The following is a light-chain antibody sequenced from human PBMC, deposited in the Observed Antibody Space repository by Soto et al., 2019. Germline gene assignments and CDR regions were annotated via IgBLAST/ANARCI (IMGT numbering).Light chain of an antibody. CDR1: QSVSNY. CDR3: QQYGGSPQT. Sequence: EIVLTQSPGTLSLSPGERATLSCRARQSVSNYLAWYQQKPGQAPRLPIYGASSRATGIPDRFSGSGSGTDFTLTISRLEPEDFAVYYCQQYGGSPQTFGQGIKVEIK. J-gene: IGKJ1*01. V-gene: IGKV3-20*01. CDR2: GAS.